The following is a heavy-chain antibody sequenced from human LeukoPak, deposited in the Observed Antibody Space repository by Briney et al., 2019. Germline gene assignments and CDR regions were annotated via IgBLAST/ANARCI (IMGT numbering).Heavy chain of an antibody. CDR3: VRSMSGRNDF. J-gene: IGHJ4*02. CDR1: GFIFSNYW. Sequence: GGSLRLSCAGSGFIFSNYWVHWVRPAPGKGWVWVSRINIEGSRTDYADSVRGRFTISRDNAMNTLYLQMKSLTAEDTAVYYCVRSMSGRNDFWGQGTVVSVSS. V-gene: IGHV3-74*01. D-gene: IGHD3-3*01. CDR2: INIEGSRT.